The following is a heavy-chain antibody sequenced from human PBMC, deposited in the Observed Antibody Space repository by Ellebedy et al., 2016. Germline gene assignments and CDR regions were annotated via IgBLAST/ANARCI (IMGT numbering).Heavy chain of an antibody. V-gene: IGHV3-48*04. CDR1: GFTFSTYS. D-gene: IGHD3-10*01. J-gene: IGHJ6*02. CDR2: ISTSISTI. Sequence: GGSLRLXXAASGFTFSTYSMTWVRQATGKGLDWVSYISTSISTIYYADSVKGRFTISRDNAKNALFLQMNSLRAEDTALYYCARVRGGGMDVWGQGTTVAVSS. CDR3: ARVRGGGMDV.